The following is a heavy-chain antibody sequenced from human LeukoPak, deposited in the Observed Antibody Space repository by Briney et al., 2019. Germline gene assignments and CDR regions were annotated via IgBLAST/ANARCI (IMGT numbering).Heavy chain of an antibody. CDR3: ARAPSVGYYYGSGSYSPPDY. CDR1: GYTFTSYG. CDR2: ISAYNGNT. V-gene: IGHV1-18*01. Sequence: GASVKVSCKASGYTFTSYGIGWVRQAPGQGLEWMGWISAYNGNTNYAQKLQGRVTMTTDISTSTAYMELRSLRSDDTAVYYCARAPSVGYYYGSGSYSPPDYWGQGTLVTVSS. D-gene: IGHD3-10*01. J-gene: IGHJ4*02.